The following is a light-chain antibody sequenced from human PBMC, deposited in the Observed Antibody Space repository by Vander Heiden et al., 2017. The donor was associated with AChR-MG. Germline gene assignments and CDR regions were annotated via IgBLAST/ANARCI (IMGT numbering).Light chain of an antibody. J-gene: IGKJ3*01. CDR1: QDINNY. CDR2: DAS. CDR3: QQHENVPLFT. V-gene: IGKV1-33*01. Sequence: DIQMTQSPSSLSAPIGDRVTITCQASQDINNYLNWYQHKPGKAPRLLIYDASNLQTGVPSRFSGSGSGTDFTFTISSLQPEDIATYYCQQHENVPLFTFGPGTKVDIK.